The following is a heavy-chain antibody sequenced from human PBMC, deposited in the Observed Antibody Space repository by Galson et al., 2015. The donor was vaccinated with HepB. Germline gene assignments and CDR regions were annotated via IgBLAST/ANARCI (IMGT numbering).Heavy chain of an antibody. D-gene: IGHD3-22*01. CDR2: ISSSSSTI. J-gene: IGHJ4*02. CDR1: GFTFSSYS. V-gene: IGHV3-48*01. Sequence: SLRLSCAASGFTFSSYSMNWVRQAPGKGLEWVSYISSSSSTIYYADSVKGRFTISRDNAKNSLYLQMNSLRAEDTAVYYCARIMGYYDSSGYYAPYYFDYWGQGTLVTVSS. CDR3: ARIMGYYDSSGYYAPYYFDY.